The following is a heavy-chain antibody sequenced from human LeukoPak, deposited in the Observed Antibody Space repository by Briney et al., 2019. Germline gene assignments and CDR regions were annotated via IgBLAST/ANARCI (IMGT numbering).Heavy chain of an antibody. D-gene: IGHD1-1*01. V-gene: IGHV4-34*01. J-gene: IGHJ4*02. Sequence: SETLSLTCAVYGGSFSGYYWSWIRQPPGKGLEWIGEINHSGSTNYNPSLKSRVTISVDTSKNQFSLKLSSVTAADTAVYYCARGTSTTPPFDYWGQGTLVTVSS. CDR3: ARGTSTTPPFDY. CDR2: INHSGST. CDR1: GGSFSGYY.